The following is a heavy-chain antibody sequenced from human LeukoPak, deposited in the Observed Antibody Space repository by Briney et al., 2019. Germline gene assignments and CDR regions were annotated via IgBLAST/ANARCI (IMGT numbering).Heavy chain of an antibody. CDR3: VRDIVMVTSSADY. V-gene: IGHV3-33*01. CDR1: GFTFSYFG. J-gene: IGHJ4*02. D-gene: IGHD2-21*02. CDR2: IWNDGTNK. Sequence: PGGSLRLSCAASGFTFSYFGLHWVRQAPGEGLEWVAVIWNDGTNKYYADSVKGRFTISRDNSKNTLYLQMNSLRAEDTAVYYCVRDIVMVTSSADYWGQGTLVTVSS.